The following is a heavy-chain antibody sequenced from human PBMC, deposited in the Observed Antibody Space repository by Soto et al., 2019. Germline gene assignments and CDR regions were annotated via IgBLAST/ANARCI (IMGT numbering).Heavy chain of an antibody. V-gene: IGHV4-59*01. D-gene: IGHD5-12*01. CDR3: AKYRRTDAEGYRLDF. CDR1: GASINNYC. CDR2: VYYTGSTST. J-gene: IGHJ4*02. Sequence: SETLSLTCSVSGASINNYCGSWIRQAPGKGLEWIGFVYYTGSTSTKYNPSLQSRVAMSVDSSKNQFSLKLTSMTAADTAIYYCAKYRRTDAEGYRLDFWGPGTLVTVSS.